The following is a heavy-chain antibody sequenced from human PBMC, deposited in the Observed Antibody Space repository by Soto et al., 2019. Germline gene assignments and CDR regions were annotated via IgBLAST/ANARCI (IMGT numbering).Heavy chain of an antibody. D-gene: IGHD6-6*01. J-gene: IGHJ4*02. CDR3: AREWRTSIVADFDY. CDR1: GFTFSSFE. Sequence: GGSLRLSCAASGFTFSSFEMNWVRQAPGKGLEWVSYISNSGRIIYYADSVKGRFTISRDDAKNSLYLQMNSLRAEDTAVYYCAREWRTSIVADFDYWGQGTLVNVSS. CDR2: ISNSGRII. V-gene: IGHV3-48*03.